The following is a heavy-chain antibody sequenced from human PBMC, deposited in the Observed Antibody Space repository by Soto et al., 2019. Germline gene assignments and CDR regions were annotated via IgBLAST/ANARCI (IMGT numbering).Heavy chain of an antibody. J-gene: IGHJ4*02. CDR2: IYYSGNT. Sequence: PSETLSLTCTVSGGSISSHYWSWIRQPPGKGLEWIGYIYYSGNTNYNPSLKSRVTISVDTSKNQFSLEMSSVTAADTAVYYCARERNESPTGTPFDYWGQGTLVTVSS. CDR3: ARERNESPTGTPFDY. V-gene: IGHV4-59*11. CDR1: GGSISSHY.